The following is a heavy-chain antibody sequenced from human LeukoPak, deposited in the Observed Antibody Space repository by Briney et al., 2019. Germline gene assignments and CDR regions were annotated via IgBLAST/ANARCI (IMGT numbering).Heavy chain of an antibody. CDR2: ISGDGGTT. V-gene: IGHV3-23*01. D-gene: IGHD6-19*01. Sequence: QAGGSLRLSCAASGFTFSGYSMGWVRQAPGVGLEWVSEISGDGGTTFYADSVKGRFTIFRDNSENTLYLQMNSLRADGTAVYYCAKRDHYGWFFFDYWGQGNLVAVSS. CDR1: GFTFSGYS. CDR3: AKRDHYGWFFFDY. J-gene: IGHJ4*02.